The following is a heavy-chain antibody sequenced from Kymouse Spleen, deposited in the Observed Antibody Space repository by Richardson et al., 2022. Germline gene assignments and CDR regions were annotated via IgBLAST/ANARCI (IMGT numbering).Heavy chain of an antibody. D-gene: IGHD6-13*01. CDR1: GFTFSSYG. V-gene: IGHV3-33*01. CDR2: IWYDGSNK. J-gene: IGHJ4*02. CDR3: ARDRGIAAAAHFDY. Sequence: QVQLVESGGGVVQPGRSLRLSCAASGFTFSSYGMHWVRQAPGKGLEWVAVIWYDGSNKYYADSVKGRFTISRDNSKNTLYLQMNSLRAEDTAVYYCARDRGIAAAAHFDYWGQGTLVTVSS.